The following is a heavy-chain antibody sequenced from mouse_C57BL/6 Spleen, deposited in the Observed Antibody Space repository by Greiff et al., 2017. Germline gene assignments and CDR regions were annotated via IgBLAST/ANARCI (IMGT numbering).Heavy chain of an antibody. CDR2: IDPETGGT. V-gene: IGHV1-15*01. CDR3: TRWDMGNY. D-gene: IGHD1-1*02. J-gene: IGHJ2*01. Sequence: QVQLQQSGAELVRPGASVTLSCKASGYTFTDYEMHWVKQTPVHGLEWIGAIDPETGGTAYNQKCKGKAILTADKSSSTAYMELRSLTSEDSAVYYCTRWDMGNYWGQGTTLTVSS. CDR1: GYTFTDYE.